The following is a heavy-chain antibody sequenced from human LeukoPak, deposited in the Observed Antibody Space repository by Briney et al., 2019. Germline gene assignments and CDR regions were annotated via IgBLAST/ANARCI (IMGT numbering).Heavy chain of an antibody. CDR2: IGTAGDT. Sequence: GGSLRLSCAASGFTFSGYDMHWVRQATGKGLEWVSAIGTAGDTYYPGSVKGRFTISRENAKNSLYLQMNSLRAGDPAVYYCARDRAGTLDYWGQGTLVTVSS. CDR3: ARDRAGTLDY. V-gene: IGHV3-13*01. D-gene: IGHD1-1*01. J-gene: IGHJ4*02. CDR1: GFTFSGYD.